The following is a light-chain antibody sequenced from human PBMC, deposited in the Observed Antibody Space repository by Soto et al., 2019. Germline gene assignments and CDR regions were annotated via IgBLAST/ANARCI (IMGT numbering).Light chain of an antibody. J-gene: IGLJ2*01. Sequence: QSVLTQPPSVSAAPGQKVTISCSGSSSNIGNNYVSWYQQLPGTAPKLLIYENNKRPSGIPDRFSGSKSGTSATLGITGLQTGDETDYYCGTWDSSLSLVVFGGGTKVTVL. V-gene: IGLV1-51*02. CDR2: ENN. CDR3: GTWDSSLSLVV. CDR1: SSNIGNNY.